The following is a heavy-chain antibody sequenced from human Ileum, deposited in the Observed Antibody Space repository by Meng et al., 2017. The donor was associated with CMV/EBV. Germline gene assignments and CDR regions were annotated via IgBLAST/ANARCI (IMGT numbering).Heavy chain of an antibody. Sequence: GESLKISCAASGFTFSDYYMSWIRQAPGKGLEWVSYISSSGSTIYYADSVKGRFTISRDNAKNSLYLQMNSLRAEDTAVYYCARSHVGYSSFDYWGQGTLVTVSS. J-gene: IGHJ4*02. CDR1: GFTFSDYY. CDR2: ISSSGSTI. D-gene: IGHD5-12*01. CDR3: ARSHVGYSSFDY. V-gene: IGHV3-11*01.